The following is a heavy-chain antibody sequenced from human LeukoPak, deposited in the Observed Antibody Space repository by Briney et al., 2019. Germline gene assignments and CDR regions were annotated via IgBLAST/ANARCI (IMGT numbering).Heavy chain of an antibody. CDR2: IYYSGTT. J-gene: IGHJ5*02. Sequence: PSETLSLTCNVSGGSISSSYYWGWIRQPPGKGLEWIGSIYYSGTTYYNPSLKSRVTISVDTSKNQFSLRLSSVTAADTAIYYCARHSLMVYTKAPFDPWGQGTLVTVSS. CDR3: ARHSLMVYTKAPFDP. V-gene: IGHV4-39*01. D-gene: IGHD2-8*01. CDR1: GGSISSSYY.